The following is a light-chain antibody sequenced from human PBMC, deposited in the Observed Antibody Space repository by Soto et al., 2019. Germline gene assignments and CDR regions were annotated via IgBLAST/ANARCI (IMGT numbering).Light chain of an antibody. Sequence: AIQMTQSPSSLYASVGDRVSITCRASQGIRNDLGWYQQKPGKAPKLLIYAASNLQSGVPSRFSGSGSGTDFTLTISSLQPEDFATYYCLQDYNYAFTFGPGTKVDIK. V-gene: IGKV1-6*01. CDR2: AAS. CDR3: LQDYNYAFT. CDR1: QGIRND. J-gene: IGKJ3*01.